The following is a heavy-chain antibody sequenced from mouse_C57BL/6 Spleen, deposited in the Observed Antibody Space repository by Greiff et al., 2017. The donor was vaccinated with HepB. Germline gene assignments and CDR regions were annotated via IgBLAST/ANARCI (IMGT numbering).Heavy chain of an antibody. CDR3: ARERDYYGSSFSAWFAY. V-gene: IGHV3-6*01. CDR1: GYSITSGYY. J-gene: IGHJ3*01. Sequence: EVKLQESGPGLVKPSQSLSLPCSVTGYSITSGYYWNWIRQFPGNKLEWMGYISYDGSNNYNPSLKNRISITRDTSKNQFFLKLNSVTTEDTATYYCARERDYYGSSFSAWFAYWGQGTLVTVSA. D-gene: IGHD1-1*01. CDR2: ISYDGSN.